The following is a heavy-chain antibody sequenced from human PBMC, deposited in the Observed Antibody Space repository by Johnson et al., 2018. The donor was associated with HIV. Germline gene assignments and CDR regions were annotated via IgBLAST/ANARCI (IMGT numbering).Heavy chain of an antibody. D-gene: IGHD3-22*01. V-gene: IGHV3-30*04. CDR3: ARGGYYYDRVGGMDAFDI. CDR1: GFNFSNDA. CDR2: IYYDGSIK. Sequence: QVQLVESGGGVVQPGRSLRLPCAASGFNFSNDAIHWVRQAPGKGLEWVAVIYYDGSIKFYADSVKGRFTISRDNSKNTLYLQMNSLRAEDTAVYYCARGGYYYDRVGGMDAFDIWGQGTMVTVSS. J-gene: IGHJ3*02.